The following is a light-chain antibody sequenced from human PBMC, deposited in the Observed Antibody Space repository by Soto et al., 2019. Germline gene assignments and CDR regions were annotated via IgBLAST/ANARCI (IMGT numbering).Light chain of an antibody. CDR2: DAS. J-gene: IGKJ1*01. V-gene: IGKV1-5*01. Sequence: DIQMTQSPSTLSASVGDRVTITCRASQSISSWLAWYQQKPGKAPKLLIYDASSVESGVPSRFSGSGSGTEFTLTISSLQPDDFATYYGQQYNSYPWTFGQGTKVEIK. CDR3: QQYNSYPWT. CDR1: QSISSW.